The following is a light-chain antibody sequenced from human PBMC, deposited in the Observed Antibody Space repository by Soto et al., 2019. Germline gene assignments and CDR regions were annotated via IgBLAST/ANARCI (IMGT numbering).Light chain of an antibody. CDR2: GES. Sequence: EIVMTQSTGTLSVSPVERVTLSCRASQSVGNNLAWHQQKTGQAPRLLIYGESTRATGFPARLSGSGSGTEFTLTISSLQSEDFAVYYCQKYNGWPITFGQGTRLEIK. CDR3: QKYNGWPIT. J-gene: IGKJ5*01. CDR1: QSVGNN. V-gene: IGKV3-15*01.